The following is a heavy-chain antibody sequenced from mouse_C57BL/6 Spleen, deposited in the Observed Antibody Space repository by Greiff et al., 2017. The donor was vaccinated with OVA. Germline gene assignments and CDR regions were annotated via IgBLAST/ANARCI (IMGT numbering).Heavy chain of an antibody. D-gene: IGHD1-1*01. V-gene: IGHV5-9*01. CDR2: ISGGGGNT. CDR3: ARLQNYYGSSPWFAY. CDR1: GFTFSSYT. Sequence: EVKLVESGGGLVKPGGSLKLSCAASGFTFSSYTMSWVRQTPEKRLEWVATISGGGGNTYYPDSVKGRVIISRDNAKNTLYLQMSSLRSEDTALYYCARLQNYYGSSPWFAYWGQGTLVTVSA. J-gene: IGHJ3*01.